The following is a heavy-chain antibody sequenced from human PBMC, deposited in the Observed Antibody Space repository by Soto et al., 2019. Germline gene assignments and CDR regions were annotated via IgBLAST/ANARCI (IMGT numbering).Heavy chain of an antibody. D-gene: IGHD3-10*01. Sequence: QVQLVESGGGVVQPGGSLRLSCAASGFIFSDYGMHWVRQAPDTGLEWVTFMSFDGSEKSYADSVKGRFTISRDNSRNTLYLQMNSLRPEDTALYYCAKLVASGKSWHYFDDWGQGTLVTVSS. CDR3: AKLVASGKSWHYFDD. CDR2: MSFDGSEK. J-gene: IGHJ4*02. CDR1: GFIFSDYG. V-gene: IGHV3-30*18.